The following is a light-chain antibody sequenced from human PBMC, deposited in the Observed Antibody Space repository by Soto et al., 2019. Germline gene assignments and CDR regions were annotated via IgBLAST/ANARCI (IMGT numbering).Light chain of an antibody. V-gene: IGKV1-9*01. CDR3: QQYNSYWT. CDR2: AES. CDR1: QGIAGS. J-gene: IGKJ1*01. Sequence: DIQLTQSPSFLSASVGDRVTITCRASQGIAGSLAWYQQKPGKPPKLLIYAESTLQSGVPSRFSGSGSGTRGTLTISSLQPDDFATYYCQQYNSYWTFGQGTKVEIK.